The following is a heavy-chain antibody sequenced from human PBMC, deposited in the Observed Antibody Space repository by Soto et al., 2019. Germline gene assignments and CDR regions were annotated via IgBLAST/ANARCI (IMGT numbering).Heavy chain of an antibody. CDR3: ARRIGPGYYYYGMDV. J-gene: IGHJ6*02. V-gene: IGHV5-51*01. Sequence: GASLKISCKGSGYSFTSYWIGWVRQMPGKGLEWMGIIYPGDSDTRYSPPFQGQVTISADKSISTAYLQWSSLKASDTAMYYCARRIGPGYYYYGMDVWGQGTTVTVSS. CDR1: GYSFTSYW. D-gene: IGHD2-2*01. CDR2: IYPGDSDT.